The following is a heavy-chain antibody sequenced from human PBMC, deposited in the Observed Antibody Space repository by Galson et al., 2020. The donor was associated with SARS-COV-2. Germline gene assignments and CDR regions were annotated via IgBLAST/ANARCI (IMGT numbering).Heavy chain of an antibody. CDR1: GFTFSTYG. CDR2: IWYDGSNK. CDR3: ARGSSSHAFDI. Sequence: GESLKISCAASGFTFSTYGMDWVRQAPGKGLEWVAVIWYDGSNKYYADSVKGRFTISRDNSKNTLYLQMNSLRAEDTAVYYCARGSSSHAFDIWGQGTMVTVSS. V-gene: IGHV3-33*01. J-gene: IGHJ3*02. D-gene: IGHD3-10*01.